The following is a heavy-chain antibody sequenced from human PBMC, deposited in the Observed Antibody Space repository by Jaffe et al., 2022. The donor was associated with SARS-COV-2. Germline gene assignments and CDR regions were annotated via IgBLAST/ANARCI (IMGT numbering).Heavy chain of an antibody. CDR3: AREDPYYYYYGMDV. CDR1: GFTFSSYG. CDR2: IWYDGSNK. Sequence: QVQLVESGGGVVQPGRSLRLSCAASGFTFSSYGMHWVRQAPGKGLEWVAVIWYDGSNKYYADSVKGRFTISRDNSKNTLYLQMNSLRAEDTAVYYCAREDPYYYYYGMDVWGQGTTVTVSS. J-gene: IGHJ6*02. V-gene: IGHV3-33*01.